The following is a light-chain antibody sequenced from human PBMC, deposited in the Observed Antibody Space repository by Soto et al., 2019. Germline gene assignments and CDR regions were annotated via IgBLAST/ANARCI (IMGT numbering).Light chain of an antibody. Sequence: EVVMTQSPATLYVSPGERATLFCRATQSLSINLAWYQHNPGQAPRLLIYCVSNRAPGIPVRFSASGSGTDFTLTISSLQPEELAIYYCQLYNAWPLTFSGGTKVQI. CDR2: CVS. J-gene: IGKJ4*01. V-gene: IGKV3-15*01. CDR1: QSLSIN. CDR3: QLYNAWPLT.